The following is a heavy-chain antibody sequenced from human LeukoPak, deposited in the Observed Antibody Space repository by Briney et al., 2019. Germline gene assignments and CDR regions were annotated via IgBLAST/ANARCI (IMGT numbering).Heavy chain of an antibody. J-gene: IGHJ4*02. V-gene: IGHV4-39*01. CDR3: ARQLGYCSSTSCYADKVDY. CDR2: IYYSGSN. Sequence: SETLSLTCTVSGGSISSSSYYWGWIRQPPGKGLEWIGSIYYSGSNYYNPSLKSRVTISVDTSKNQFSLKLSSVTAADTAVYYCARQLGYCSSTSCYADKVDYWGQGTLVTVSS. CDR1: GGSISSSSYY. D-gene: IGHD2-2*01.